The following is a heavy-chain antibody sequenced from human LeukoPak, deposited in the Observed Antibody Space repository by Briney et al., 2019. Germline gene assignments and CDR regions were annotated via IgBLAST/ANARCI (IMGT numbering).Heavy chain of an antibody. CDR1: GFTFSSYG. V-gene: IGHV3-33*01. D-gene: IGHD3-22*01. CDR2: IWYDGSNK. CDR3: ARDAHSSGYYYNFDY. J-gene: IGHJ4*02. Sequence: PGGSLRLSCAASGFTFSSYGMHWVRQAPGKGLEWVAVIWYDGSNKYYADSVKGRFTISRDNSKNTLYLQMNSLRAEDTAVYYCARDAHSSGYYYNFDYWGQGTLVTVSS.